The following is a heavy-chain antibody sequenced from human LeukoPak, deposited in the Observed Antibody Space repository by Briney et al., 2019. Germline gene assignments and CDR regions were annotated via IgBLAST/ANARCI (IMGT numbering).Heavy chain of an antibody. V-gene: IGHV3-48*01. J-gene: IGHJ4*02. D-gene: IGHD3-22*01. CDR1: GFTFSSYS. CDR3: ARVEDYYDSSGYSYYFDY. Sequence: GGSLRLSYAASGFTFSSYSMNWVRQAPGKGLEWVSYISSSSSTIYYADSVKGRFTISRDNAKNSLYLQMNSLRAEDTAVYYCARVEDYYDSSGYSYYFDYWGQGTLVTVSS. CDR2: ISSSSSTI.